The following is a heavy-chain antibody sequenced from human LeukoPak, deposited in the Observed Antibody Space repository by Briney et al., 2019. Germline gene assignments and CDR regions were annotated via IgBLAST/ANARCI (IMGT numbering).Heavy chain of an antibody. Sequence: GGSLRLSCAASGFTFSSYAMSWVRQAPGKGLEWVSAISGSGGSTYYADSVKGRFTISRDNYKNTLYLQMNSLRAEDTAVYYCAKDFYSSSSPSDYWGQGTLVTVSS. V-gene: IGHV3-23*01. CDR2: ISGSGGST. J-gene: IGHJ4*02. CDR3: AKDFYSSSSPSDY. D-gene: IGHD6-6*01. CDR1: GFTFSSYA.